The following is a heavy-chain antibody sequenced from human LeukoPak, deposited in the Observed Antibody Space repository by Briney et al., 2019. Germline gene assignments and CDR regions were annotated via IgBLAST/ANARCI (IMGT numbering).Heavy chain of an antibody. CDR3: ARGWGLLDY. J-gene: IGHJ4*02. CDR1: GFTFSSYA. CDR2: ISYDGSNK. D-gene: IGHD1-26*01. V-gene: IGHV3-30*04. Sequence: PGGSLRLSCAASGFTFSSYAMDWVRQAPGKGLEWVAVISYDGSNKYYADSVKGRFTISRDNSKNTLYLQMNSLRAEDTAVYYCARGWGLLDYWGQGTLVTVSS.